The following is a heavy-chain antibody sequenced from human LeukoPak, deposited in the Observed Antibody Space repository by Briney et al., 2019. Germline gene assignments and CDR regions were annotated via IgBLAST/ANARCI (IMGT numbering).Heavy chain of an antibody. V-gene: IGHV4-59*08. CDR2: IHNSGRT. J-gene: IGHJ4*02. D-gene: IGHD1-14*01. CDR1: GGSVSSYC. Sequence: SEALSLTCSVSGGSVSSYCWSWIRQSPGKGLEWIGYIHNSGRTNYNPSLKSRVTGFVDTSKNQVSLRLSSVTAADTAVYYCARHGTISSESYFDYWGQGALVTVSS. CDR3: ARHGTISSESYFDY.